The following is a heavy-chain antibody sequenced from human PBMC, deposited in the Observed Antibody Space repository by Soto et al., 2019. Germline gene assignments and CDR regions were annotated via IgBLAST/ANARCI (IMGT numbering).Heavy chain of an antibody. Sequence: ASVKVSCKASGYSLSANYIHWVRHAPGQGHELMVCINPNSRGKVYAQKVQDRVTMTRDTSLTKAYMQLNRLTPDDTAIYYCARDLIVDGPDNYAMDVWC. CDR3: ARDLIVDGPDNYAMDV. CDR2: INPNSRGK. V-gene: IGHV1-2*02. D-gene: IGHD3-22*01. CDR1: GYSLSANY. J-gene: IGHJ6*02.